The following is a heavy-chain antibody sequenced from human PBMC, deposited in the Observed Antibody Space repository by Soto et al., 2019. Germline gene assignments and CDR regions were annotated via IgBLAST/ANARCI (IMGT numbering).Heavy chain of an antibody. J-gene: IGHJ6*02. V-gene: IGHV3-30-3*01. Sequence: QVQLVESGGGVVQPGRSLRLSCAASGFTFSSYAMHWVRQAPGKGLEWVAVISYDGSNKYYADSVKGRFTISRDNSKNTLYLQMNSLRAEDTAVYYCARDQKSYYDFWSGYYYGANYGMDVWGQGTTVTVSS. CDR2: ISYDGSNK. CDR1: GFTFSSYA. D-gene: IGHD3-3*01. CDR3: ARDQKSYYDFWSGYYYGANYGMDV.